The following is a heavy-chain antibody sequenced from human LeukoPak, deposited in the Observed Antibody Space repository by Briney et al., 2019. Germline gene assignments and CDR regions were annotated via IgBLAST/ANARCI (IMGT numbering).Heavy chain of an antibody. D-gene: IGHD3-3*01. CDR3: ARGQYDFWSGDYNY. V-gene: IGHV1-2*02. J-gene: IGHJ4*02. CDR2: INPNSGGT. Sequence: GASVQVSCKASGYTFTGYYMHWVRQAPGQGLEWMGWINPNSGGTNYAQKFQGRVTMSGDTSISTAYMELSRLRSDDTAVYYCARGQYDFWSGDYNYWGEGTLVTVSS. CDR1: GYTFTGYY.